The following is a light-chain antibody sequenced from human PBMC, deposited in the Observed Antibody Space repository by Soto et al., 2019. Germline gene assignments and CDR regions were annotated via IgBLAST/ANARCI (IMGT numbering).Light chain of an antibody. V-gene: IGKV3-11*01. CDR3: HHRSNWPPA. Sequence: EIVLTQSPATLSFSPGERATLACRASQSGSSYLAWYHQKPGQAPRLLIYDASNRATSIPARCSGSGSGTDFTLTISSLEPEEFAVDYGHHRSNWPPAFGPGTKVYIK. CDR1: QSGSSY. J-gene: IGKJ3*01. CDR2: DAS.